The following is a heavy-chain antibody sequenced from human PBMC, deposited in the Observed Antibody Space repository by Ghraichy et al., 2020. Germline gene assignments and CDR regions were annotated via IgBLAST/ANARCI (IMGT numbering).Heavy chain of an antibody. V-gene: IGHV4-34*01. J-gene: IGHJ5*02. CDR2: INHSGST. CDR1: GGSFSGYY. D-gene: IGHD3-16*01. CDR3: ARLHYAWEVVWFDP. Sequence: ESLNIYCAVYGGSFSGYYWSWISQPPGKGLEWIGEINHSGSTNYNPSLKSRVTISVDTSKNQFSLKLSSVTAADTAVYYCARLHYAWEVVWFDPWGQGTLVTVST.